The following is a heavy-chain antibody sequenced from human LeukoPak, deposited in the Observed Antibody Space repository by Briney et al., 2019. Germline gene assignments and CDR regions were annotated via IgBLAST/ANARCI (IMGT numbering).Heavy chain of an antibody. J-gene: IGHJ4*02. V-gene: IGHV1-18*01. CDR3: ARDSVAMSTIRDFGY. Sequence: ASVKVSCKTSGHTFTSFGFSWVRQAPGQGLEGMGWISAYNGDTRYPQKLQGRVTMTTDTSTSTDYMELRSLRSDDTAVYYCARDSVAMSTIRDFGYWGQGTLVTVSS. D-gene: IGHD5-24*01. CDR2: ISAYNGDT. CDR1: GHTFTSFG.